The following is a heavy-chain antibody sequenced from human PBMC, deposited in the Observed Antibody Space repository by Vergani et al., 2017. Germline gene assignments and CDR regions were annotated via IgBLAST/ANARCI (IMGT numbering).Heavy chain of an antibody. CDR3: AKAYGDYEGD. V-gene: IGHV3-30*02. Sequence: QVQLVESGGGVVQPGGSLRLSCAASGFTFNNYGMHWVRQAPGKGLEWVAFIRYDGSNEYYTDSVKGRFTISRDKSRNTLYLQMNSLRPEDTALYYCAKAYGDYEGDGGQGTMATVSS. J-gene: IGHJ3*01. CDR2: IRYDGSNE. D-gene: IGHD4-17*01. CDR1: GFTFNNYG.